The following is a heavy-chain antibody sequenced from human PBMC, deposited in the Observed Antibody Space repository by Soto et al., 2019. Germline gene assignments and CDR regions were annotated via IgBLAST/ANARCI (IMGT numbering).Heavy chain of an antibody. J-gene: IGHJ4*02. CDR3: VDSSSHDDY. CDR1: GGSISSSNC. V-gene: IGHV4-4*02. D-gene: IGHD6-13*01. CDR2: FYHSGRT. Sequence: SETLSLTCAVSGGSISSSNCRNRVRQPPGKGLEWIVEFYHSGRTNYNPSLKSRVAISVDKSTNQFCLKLSSVTAADTAVYYCVDSSSHDDYWGQGTLVTVS.